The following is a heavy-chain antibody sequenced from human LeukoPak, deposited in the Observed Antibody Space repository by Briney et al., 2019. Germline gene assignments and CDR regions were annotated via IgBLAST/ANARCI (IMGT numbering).Heavy chain of an antibody. V-gene: IGHV3-21*01. Sequence: PGGSLRLSCAASGFTFSSYSMNWVRQAPGKGLEWVSSISSSSSYIYYADSVKGRFTISRDNAKNSLYLQMNSLRAEDTAVYYCARDCSSTSCPDDAFDIWGQGTMVTVSS. CDR2: ISSSSSYI. CDR3: ARDCSSTSCPDDAFDI. CDR1: GFTFSSYS. D-gene: IGHD2-2*01. J-gene: IGHJ3*02.